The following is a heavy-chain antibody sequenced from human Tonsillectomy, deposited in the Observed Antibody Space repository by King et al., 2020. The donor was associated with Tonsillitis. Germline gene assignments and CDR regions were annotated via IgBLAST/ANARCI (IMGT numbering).Heavy chain of an antibody. J-gene: IGHJ4*02. V-gene: IGHV3-33*01. D-gene: IGHD3-22*01. CDR1: GYTFSSYG. CDR2: IWYDGSNK. CDR3: ARTPYYYDSSGYPPDY. Sequence: VQLVESGGGVVQPGRSLRLSCAASGYTFSSYGMHWVRQAPGKGLEWVAGIWYDGSNKYYADSVKGRFTISRDNSKNTLYLQMNSLRAEDTAVYYCARTPYYYDSSGYPPDYWGQGTLVTVSS.